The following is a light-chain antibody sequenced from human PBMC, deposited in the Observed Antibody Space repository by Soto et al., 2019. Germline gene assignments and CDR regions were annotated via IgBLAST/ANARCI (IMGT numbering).Light chain of an antibody. CDR1: QAMSIW. CDR3: QHYNSYSEA. V-gene: IGKV1-5*03. J-gene: IGKJ1*01. Sequence: DIQMTQSPSTLSGSVGDRVTITFRASQAMSIWLAWYQQKPGKAPTLLIYKASPLKSGVPSRFSGSGSGTEFTLTISSLQPDDFATYYCQHYNSYSEAFGQGTKVDIK. CDR2: KAS.